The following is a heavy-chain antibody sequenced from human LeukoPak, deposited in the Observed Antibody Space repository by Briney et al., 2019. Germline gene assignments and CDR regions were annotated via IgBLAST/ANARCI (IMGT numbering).Heavy chain of an antibody. CDR3: ARLYTNHYYDSSGYYGEDFDY. V-gene: IGHV4-34*01. Sequence: SETLSLTCAVYGGSFSGYYWSWIRQPPGKGLEWIGEINHSGSTNYNPSLKSRVTISVDASKNQFSLKLSSVTAADTAVYYCARLYTNHYYDSSGYYGEDFDYWGQGTLVTVSS. J-gene: IGHJ4*02. CDR1: GGSFSGYY. D-gene: IGHD3-22*01. CDR2: INHSGST.